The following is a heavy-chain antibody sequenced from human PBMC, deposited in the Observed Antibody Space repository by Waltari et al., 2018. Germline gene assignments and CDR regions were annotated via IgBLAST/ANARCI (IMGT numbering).Heavy chain of an antibody. J-gene: IGHJ4*02. CDR2: INHSGST. CDR1: GGSFSGYY. CDR3: ARASYCSSTSCYAYTY. Sequence: QVQLQQWGAGLLKPSETLSLTCAVYGGSFSGYYWSWSRQPPGKGLEWIGEINHSGSTNYNPSLKSRVTISVDTSKNQFSLKLSSVTAADTAVYYCARASYCSSTSCYAYTYWGQGTLVTVSS. V-gene: IGHV4-34*01. D-gene: IGHD2-2*01.